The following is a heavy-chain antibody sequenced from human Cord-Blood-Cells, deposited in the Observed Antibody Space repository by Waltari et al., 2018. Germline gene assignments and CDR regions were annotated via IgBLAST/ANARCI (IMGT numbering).Heavy chain of an antibody. V-gene: IGHV1-69*09. Sequence: QVQLVQSGAEVKKPGSSVKVSCKASGGTFSSYAISWVRQAPGQGLEWMGRIIPILGIANYAQKFQGRVTITADKSTSTAYMELSSLRSEDTAVYYCARDTHDYSNYWFDPWGQGTLVTVSS. CDR2: IIPILGIA. CDR1: GGTFSSYA. D-gene: IGHD4-4*01. CDR3: ARDTHDYSNYWFDP. J-gene: IGHJ5*02.